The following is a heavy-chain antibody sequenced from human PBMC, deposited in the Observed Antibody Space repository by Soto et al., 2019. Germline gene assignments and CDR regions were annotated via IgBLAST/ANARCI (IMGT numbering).Heavy chain of an antibody. V-gene: IGHV3-30*04. J-gene: IGHJ4*02. D-gene: IGHD6-19*01. CDR3: ARDVAMPTGLGLGY. Sequence: GGSLRLSCAASGFTFSSYALHWVRQAPGRGLEWVALISNDGSKKFYGDSVKGRFTISRDNSENTVYLQMTSLRPDDTAVFYCARDVAMPTGLGLGYWGQGTLVTVSS. CDR2: ISNDGSKK. CDR1: GFTFSSYA.